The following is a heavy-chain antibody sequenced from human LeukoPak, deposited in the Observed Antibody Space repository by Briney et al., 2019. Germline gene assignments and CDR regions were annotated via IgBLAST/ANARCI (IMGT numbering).Heavy chain of an antibody. J-gene: IGHJ3*01. CDR2: IYDSGST. D-gene: IGHD2-2*01. CDR1: GDSINNNY. Sequence: NPSETLSLTCTVSGDSINNNYWSWIRQPPGKGLEWIGYIYDSGSTKYNPSLKSRVTFSVDTSKNLFSLKLTSLTAADTAIYYCARDMQSSTWGLGTMVTVSS. V-gene: IGHV4-59*01. CDR3: ARDMQSST.